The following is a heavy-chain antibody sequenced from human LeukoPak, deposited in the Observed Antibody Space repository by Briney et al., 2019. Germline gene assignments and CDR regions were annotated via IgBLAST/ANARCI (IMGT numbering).Heavy chain of an antibody. J-gene: IGHJ6*03. CDR2: IYHSGST. Sequence: PSGTLSLTCAVSGGSISSSNWWSWVRQPPGKGLEWIGEIYHSGSTNYNPSLKSRVTISVDKSKNQFSLKLSSVTAADTAVYYCASSYCSGGSCYSRDYYYYMDVWGKGTTVTVSS. CDR1: GGSISSSNW. V-gene: IGHV4-4*02. D-gene: IGHD2-15*01. CDR3: ASSYCSGGSCYSRDYYYYMDV.